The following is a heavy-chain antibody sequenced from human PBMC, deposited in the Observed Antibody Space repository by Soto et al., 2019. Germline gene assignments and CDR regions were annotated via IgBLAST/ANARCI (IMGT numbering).Heavy chain of an antibody. CDR3: VRGTVTTGWFDP. Sequence: QLQLQEPGPGLVKPSETLSLTCTVSDDSITRNSFYWGWVRQPPGKGLDWIGNIYYGGTTYYNPSLNSRVTISVDTFKKQSSLKLTSVTAVDTGVYYCVRGTVTTGWFDPWGQGTLVTVSS. J-gene: IGHJ5*02. D-gene: IGHD4-17*01. CDR2: IYYGGTT. CDR1: DDSITRNSFY. V-gene: IGHV4-39*01.